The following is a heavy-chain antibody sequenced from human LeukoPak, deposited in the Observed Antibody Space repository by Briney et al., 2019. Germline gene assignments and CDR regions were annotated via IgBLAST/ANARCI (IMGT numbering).Heavy chain of an antibody. Sequence: PGGSLRLSCAASGFTFSSYAMHWVRQAPGKGLEWVAVISYDGSNKYYADSVKGRFTISRDNSKNTLYLQMNSLRAEDTAVYYCARDLGDYGDYWGQETLVTVSS. V-gene: IGHV3-30-3*01. D-gene: IGHD3-16*01. CDR3: ARDLGDYGDY. CDR1: GFTFSSYA. J-gene: IGHJ4*02. CDR2: ISYDGSNK.